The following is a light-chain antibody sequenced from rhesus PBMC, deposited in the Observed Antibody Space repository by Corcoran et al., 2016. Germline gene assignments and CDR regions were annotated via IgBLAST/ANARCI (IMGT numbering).Light chain of an antibody. CDR1: QDISSW. CDR2: KAS. J-gene: IGKJ3*01. Sequence: DIQMTQSPSSLSASVGDTVTITCRASQDISSWLAWYQQKPGKAPKLLIYKASSLQSGIPARFSGSGSGTGVTLTISSLKSEDFATDYCQQYNNRPFTFGPGTKLDIK. V-gene: IGKV1-22*01. CDR3: QQYNNRPFT.